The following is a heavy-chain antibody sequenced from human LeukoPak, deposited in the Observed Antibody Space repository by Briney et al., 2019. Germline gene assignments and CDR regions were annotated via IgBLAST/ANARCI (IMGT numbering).Heavy chain of an antibody. CDR3: ARDGNDVMDY. V-gene: IGHV1-18*01. CDR2: ISGYNDNA. J-gene: IGHJ4*02. CDR1: GYLFTNYG. D-gene: IGHD1-1*01. Sequence: GASVKVSCKASGYLFTNYGISWVRQAPGQGLVWVGWISGYNDNAHYAQKLQGRVTMTRETSTSTVYMELRSLSSDDTAIYYCARDGNDVMDYWGQGTQVTVSS.